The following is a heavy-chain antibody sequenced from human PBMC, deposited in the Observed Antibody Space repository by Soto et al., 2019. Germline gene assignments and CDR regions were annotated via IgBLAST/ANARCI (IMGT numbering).Heavy chain of an antibody. CDR1: VFSLTTTRMG. D-gene: IGHD2-15*01. V-gene: IGHV2-5*02. CDR3: AHAGDFDLLSFDR. CDR2: IYWDDDK. J-gene: IGHJ4*02. Sequence: QITLKESGPPLVRPAQTLTLTCAFSVFSLTTTRMGVAWIRQPPGKALEWLALIYWDDDKRYSPSLKNRLTVSKDTSTNRVVLTITNISPDDTGTYFCAHAGDFDLLSFDRWGPGTLVTVSS.